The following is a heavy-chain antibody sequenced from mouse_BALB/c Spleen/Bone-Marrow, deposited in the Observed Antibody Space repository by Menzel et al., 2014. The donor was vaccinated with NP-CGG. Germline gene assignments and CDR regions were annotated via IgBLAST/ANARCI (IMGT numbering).Heavy chain of an antibody. CDR1: GYTFTSYW. Sequence: QVHVKQSGAELVKPGASVKLSCKASGYTFTSYWMHWVKQRPGQGLEWIGEIIPSNGRTNYNEKFKSKATLTVDKSSNTAYMQLSSPTSEDSAVYYCARWLLQYFDVWGAGTTVTVSS. CDR2: IIPSNGRT. V-gene: IGHV1S81*02. J-gene: IGHJ1*01. CDR3: ARWLLQYFDV. D-gene: IGHD2-3*01.